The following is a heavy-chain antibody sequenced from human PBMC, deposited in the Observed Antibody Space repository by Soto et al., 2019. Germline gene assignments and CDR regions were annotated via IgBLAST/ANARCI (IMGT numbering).Heavy chain of an antibody. V-gene: IGHV1-46*01. Sequence: ASVKVSCKASGYTFTSYYMHWVRQAPGQGLEWMGIINPSGGSTSYAQKFQGRVTMTRDTSTSTVYMELSSLRSEDTAVYYCAIRGFMVARDDAFDIWGQGTMVTVSS. CDR1: GYTFTSYY. D-gene: IGHD5-12*01. CDR2: INPSGGST. CDR3: AIRGFMVARDDAFDI. J-gene: IGHJ3*02.